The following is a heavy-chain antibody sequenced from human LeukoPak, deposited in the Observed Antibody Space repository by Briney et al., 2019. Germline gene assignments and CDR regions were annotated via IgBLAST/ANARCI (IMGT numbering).Heavy chain of an antibody. CDR3: GRDPTYRNYFDS. J-gene: IGHJ4*02. Sequence: ASVTVSCKASGNSLNNYHMHWVRQAPGQGLEGLGIIRPGGDGPNYAQKFQGRVTMTRDISTSTVYMELSSLTSDDTAVYYCGRDPTYRNYFDSWGQGTLVTVSS. CDR1: GNSLNNYH. V-gene: IGHV1-46*02. CDR2: IRPGGDGP. D-gene: IGHD1-1*01.